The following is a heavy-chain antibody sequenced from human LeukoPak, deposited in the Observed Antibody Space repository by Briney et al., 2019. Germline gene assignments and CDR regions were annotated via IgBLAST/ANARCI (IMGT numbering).Heavy chain of an antibody. CDR1: GDSVSSAA. V-gene: IGHV6-1*01. CDR2: TFYRSKWYN. J-gene: IGHJ4*02. CDR3: ARGGIGYCTSSSCYFDY. Sequence: SQTLSLTCAISGDSVSSAAWNWIRQSPSRGLEWLGRTFYRSKWYNDYAVSVKSRITINPDTSKNQFSLQLNSVTPEDTAVYYCARGGIGYCTSSSCYFDYWGQGTLVTVSS. D-gene: IGHD2-2*01.